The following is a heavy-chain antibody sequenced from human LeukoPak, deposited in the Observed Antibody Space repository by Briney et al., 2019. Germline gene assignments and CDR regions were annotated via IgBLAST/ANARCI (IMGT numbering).Heavy chain of an antibody. Sequence: ASVKVSCKASGYTFTSYYMHWVRQAPGQGLEWMGIINPSGGSTSYAQKFQGRVTMTRNTSISTAYMELSSLRSEDTAVYYCARATGNYYGSGSYYSWGQGTLVTVSS. D-gene: IGHD3-10*01. CDR2: INPSGGST. V-gene: IGHV1-46*01. CDR3: ARATGNYYGSGSYYS. J-gene: IGHJ4*02. CDR1: GYTFTSYY.